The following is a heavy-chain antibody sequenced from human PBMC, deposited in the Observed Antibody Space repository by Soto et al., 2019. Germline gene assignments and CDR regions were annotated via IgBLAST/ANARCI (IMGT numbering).Heavy chain of an antibody. CDR3: EKDLHNTSNWSSRYADS. V-gene: IGHV3-23*01. CDR2: VSASDSRT. J-gene: IGHJ5*01. D-gene: IGHD4-4*01. CDR1: GFTFSSYT. Sequence: EVQLLEFGGGLAHPGGSLSLSCAASGFTFSSYTMNWVRQAPGKGLEWVSSVSASDSRTNYADSVKGRFTVSRDNSKNTVFLQMNSLRVEDTAVYYCEKDLHNTSNWSSRYADSWGQGTLVTVSS.